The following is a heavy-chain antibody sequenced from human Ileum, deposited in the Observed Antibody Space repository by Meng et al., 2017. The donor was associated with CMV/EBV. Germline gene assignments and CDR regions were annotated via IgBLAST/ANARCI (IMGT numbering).Heavy chain of an antibody. J-gene: IGHJ5*02. V-gene: IGHV4-38-2*02. Sequence: SETLSLTCTVSGYSISSGYYWGWIRQPPGKGLEWIGSIYHSGSTYYNPSLKSRVTISIDTSKNQFSLKLSSVTAADTAVYYCATTYGPWGQGTRVTGSS. CDR1: GYSISSGYY. D-gene: IGHD2-21*01. CDR3: ATTYGP. CDR2: IYHSGST.